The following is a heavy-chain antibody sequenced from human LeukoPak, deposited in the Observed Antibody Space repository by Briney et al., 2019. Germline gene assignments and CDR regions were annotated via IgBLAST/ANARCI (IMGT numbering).Heavy chain of an antibody. CDR2: INPSGGST. V-gene: IGHV1-46*01. D-gene: IGHD5-18*01. CDR3: ARDATWIQLWP. CDR1: GYTFTSNY. J-gene: IGHJ5*02. Sequence: ASVKVSCKAFGYTFTSNYMHWVRQAPGQGPEWMGVINPSGGSTSYAQKFQGRVTMTRDMSTSTVYMELSSLRSEDTAVYYCARDATWIQLWPWGQGTLVTVSS.